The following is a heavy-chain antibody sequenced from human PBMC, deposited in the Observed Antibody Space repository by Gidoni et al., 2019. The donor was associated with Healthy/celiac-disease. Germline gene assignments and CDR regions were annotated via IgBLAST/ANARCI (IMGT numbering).Heavy chain of an antibody. CDR2: IYYSGST. CDR1: GGSISSSSYY. Sequence: QLQLQESGPGLVKPSETLSLTCTVTGGSISSSSYYWGWIRQPPGKGLEWIGSIYYSGSTYYNPSLKSRVTISVDTSKNQFSLKLSSVTAADTAVYYCARHVSRLYFDYWGQGTLVTVSS. D-gene: IGHD2-8*01. J-gene: IGHJ4*02. V-gene: IGHV4-39*01. CDR3: ARHVSRLYFDY.